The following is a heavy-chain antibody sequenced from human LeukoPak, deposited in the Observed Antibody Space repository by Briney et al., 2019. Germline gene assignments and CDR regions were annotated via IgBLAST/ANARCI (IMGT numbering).Heavy chain of an antibody. J-gene: IGHJ4*02. CDR3: ARHRPEGTYPLDS. CDR1: GGSISNYY. D-gene: IGHD3-10*01. V-gene: IGHV4-59*08. Sequence: SETLSLTCTVSGGSISNYYWSWLRQPPGKGLEWIGHIYSTGSTTYSPSLKSRVIMSADTSKNQFSLKVTSVTAADTAVYYCARHRPEGTYPLDSWGQGALVTVSS. CDR2: IYSTGST.